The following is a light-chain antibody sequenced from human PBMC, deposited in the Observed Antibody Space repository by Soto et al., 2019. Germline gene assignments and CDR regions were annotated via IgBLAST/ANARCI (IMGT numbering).Light chain of an antibody. CDR2: GAS. Sequence: VLPLSPGTLSFSPGERATLSCRASQSVSSSYLAWYQQKPGQAPRLLIYGASSRATGIPDRFSGSGSGTDFTLTISRLEPEDFAVYYCQQYGSSAWTFGQGTKVDIK. J-gene: IGKJ1*01. CDR3: QQYGSSAWT. CDR1: QSVSSSY. V-gene: IGKV3-20*01.